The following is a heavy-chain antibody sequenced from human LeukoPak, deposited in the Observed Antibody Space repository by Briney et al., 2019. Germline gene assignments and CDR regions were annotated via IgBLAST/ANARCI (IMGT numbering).Heavy chain of an antibody. CDR3: THLGYSGYDLAFF. J-gene: IGHJ4*02. CDR1: GFTFSNAW. D-gene: IGHD5-12*01. V-gene: IGHV3-15*07. Sequence: GGSLRLSCAASGFTFSNAWMNWVRQAPGKGLKWVGRIKSKTDGGTTDYAAPMKGRFTISRDDSKNTLYLQMNSLKTEDTAVYYCTHLGYSGYDLAFFWGQGTLVTVSS. CDR2: IKSKTDGGTT.